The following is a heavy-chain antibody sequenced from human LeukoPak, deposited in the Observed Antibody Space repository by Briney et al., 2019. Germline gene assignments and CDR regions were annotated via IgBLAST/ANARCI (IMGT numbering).Heavy chain of an antibody. V-gene: IGHV3-33*03. D-gene: IGHD4-23*01. J-gene: IGHJ4*02. CDR3: AKDGEPVVTFPGTYFDY. CDR2: IWYDGSNK. Sequence: GGSLRLSCAASGFTFSSYGMHWVRQAPGKGLEWVAVIWYDGSNKYYADSVKGRFTISRDNARNTLYLQMNSLRAEDTAVYYCAKDGEPVVTFPGTYFDYWGQGTLVTVSS. CDR1: GFTFSSYG.